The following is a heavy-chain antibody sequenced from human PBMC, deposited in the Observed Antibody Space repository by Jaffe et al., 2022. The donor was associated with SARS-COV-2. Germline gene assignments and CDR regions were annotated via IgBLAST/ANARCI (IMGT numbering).Heavy chain of an antibody. CDR3: ARSGATRDFDY. V-gene: IGHV3-74*03. Sequence: EVQLVESGGDLVQPGGSLRLSCAASGFTFSSYWMHWVRQAPGKGLVWVSRIETDGSATTYADSVMGRFTISRDNAKNTLYLQMDSLRAEDTAVYYCARSGATRDFDYWGQGTLVTVSS. CDR2: IETDGSAT. D-gene: IGHD6-25*01. J-gene: IGHJ4*02. CDR1: GFTFSSYW.